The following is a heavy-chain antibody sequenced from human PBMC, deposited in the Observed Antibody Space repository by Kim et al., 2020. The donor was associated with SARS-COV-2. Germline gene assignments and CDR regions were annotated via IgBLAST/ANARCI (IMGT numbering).Heavy chain of an antibody. CDR3: ARGDAFDI. J-gene: IGHJ3*02. CDR2: RGST. Sequence: RGSTNYNPSLKSRVTISVDTSKDQFSLKLSSVAAADTAVYYCARGDAFDIWGQGTMVTVSS. V-gene: IGHV4-34*01.